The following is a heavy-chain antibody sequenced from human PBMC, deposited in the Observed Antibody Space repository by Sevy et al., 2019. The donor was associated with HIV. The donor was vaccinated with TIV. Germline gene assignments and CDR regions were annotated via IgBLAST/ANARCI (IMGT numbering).Heavy chain of an antibody. J-gene: IGHJ6*02. D-gene: IGHD3-10*01. CDR1: GYTFNTFG. Sequence: ASVKVSCKTSGYTFNTFGINWVRQAPGQGLQGVGWISAYDGNKKFVQNLQGRVSMTTETSTSTVDMELKNLRSDDTAVYYCARDSIPLVQGIIITPYYYGMDVWGQGTTVTVSS. V-gene: IGHV1-18*04. CDR3: ARDSIPLVQGIIITPYYYGMDV. CDR2: ISAYDGNK.